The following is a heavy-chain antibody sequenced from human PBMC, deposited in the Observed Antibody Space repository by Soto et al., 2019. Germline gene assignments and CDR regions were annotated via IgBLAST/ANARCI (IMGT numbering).Heavy chain of an antibody. V-gene: IGHV3-74*01. CDR1: EFTFSAYW. D-gene: IGHD1-26*01. Sequence: TGGSLRLSCAASEFTFSAYWMHWVRQAPGKGLVWVSRINPDGSTTSYADSVKGRFTISRDNAKNTVYLQVNSLRDEDTAVYYCARVGVGAYHFDYWGQGTLVTVSS. J-gene: IGHJ4*02. CDR2: INPDGSTT. CDR3: ARVGVGAYHFDY.